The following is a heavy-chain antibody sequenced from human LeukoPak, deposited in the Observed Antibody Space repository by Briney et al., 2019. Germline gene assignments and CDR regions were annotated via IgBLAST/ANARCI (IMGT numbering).Heavy chain of an antibody. V-gene: IGHV3-64D*08. J-gene: IGHJ4*02. D-gene: IGHD2-15*01. CDR2: ISTDGDST. CDR3: VERGCRGGICFAPSYDY. CDR1: GFTFSSYA. Sequence: GGSLRLSCSAAGFTFSSYAMHWVRQAPGKGLEYVSAISTDGDSTYYADSVKGRFTISRDNSKNTLYLQMGSLRPEDTAVYYCVERGCRGGICFAPSYDYWGQGTLVTVSS.